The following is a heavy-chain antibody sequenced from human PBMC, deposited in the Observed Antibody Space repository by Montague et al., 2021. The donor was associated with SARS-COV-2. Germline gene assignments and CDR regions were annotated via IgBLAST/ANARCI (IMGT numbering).Heavy chain of an antibody. D-gene: IGHD3-10*01. J-gene: IGHJ6*02. Sequence: CAISGDSVSSNSAAWNWIRQSPSRGLEWLGRTYYRSKWYNDYAVSVKSRITINPDTSKNQFSLQPNSVTPEDTAVYYCARGIWFGELLTGYYYYGMDVWGRGTAVTVSS. V-gene: IGHV6-1*01. CDR2: TYYRSKWYN. CDR3: ARGIWFGELLTGYYYYGMDV. CDR1: GDSVSSNSAA.